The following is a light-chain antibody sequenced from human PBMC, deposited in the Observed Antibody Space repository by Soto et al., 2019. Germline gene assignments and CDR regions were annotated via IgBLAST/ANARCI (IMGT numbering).Light chain of an antibody. CDR1: HSVSSY. CDR3: QQYNNWLT. V-gene: IGKV3-15*01. J-gene: IGKJ4*01. Sequence: EIVLTQSPGTLSLSPGERATLSCRASHSVSSYLAWYQQKPGQAPRLLIYGASTRATGIPARFSGSGSGTEFTLTISSLQSEDFAVYYCQQYNNWLTFGGGTKVDI. CDR2: GAS.